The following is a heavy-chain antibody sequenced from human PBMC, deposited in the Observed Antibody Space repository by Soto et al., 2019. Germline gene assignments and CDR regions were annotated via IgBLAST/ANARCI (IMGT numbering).Heavy chain of an antibody. V-gene: IGHV1-18*01. D-gene: IGHD3-3*01. J-gene: IGHJ5*02. CDR3: ARCGLYYDFWSGYRETNWFDP. Sequence: ASVKVSCKASGYTFTSYGISWVRQAPGQGLEWMGWISAYNGNTNYAQKLQGRVTMTTDTSTSTAYMELRSLRSDDTAVYYCARCGLYYDFWSGYRETNWFDPWGQGTLVTVSS. CDR2: ISAYNGNT. CDR1: GYTFTSYG.